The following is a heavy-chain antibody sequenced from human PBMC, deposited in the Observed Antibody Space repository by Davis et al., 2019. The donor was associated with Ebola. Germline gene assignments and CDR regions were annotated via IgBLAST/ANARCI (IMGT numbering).Heavy chain of an antibody. CDR3: AREAPFCGGDCLDY. Sequence: GESLKISCAASGFTFTTHGMHWVRQAPGKGLEWVAFIRYDGSNQYYADSVKGRFTISRDNAKNSLFLQMNSLTAEDTALYYCAREAPFCGGDCLDYWGQGTLVTVSS. CDR2: IRYDGSNQ. D-gene: IGHD2-21*01. V-gene: IGHV3-30*02. J-gene: IGHJ4*02. CDR1: GFTFTTHG.